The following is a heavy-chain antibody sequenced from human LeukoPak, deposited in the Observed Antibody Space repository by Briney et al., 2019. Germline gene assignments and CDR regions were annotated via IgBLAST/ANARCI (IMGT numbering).Heavy chain of an antibody. J-gene: IGHJ5*01. CDR2: INIGGSV. D-gene: IGHD1-26*01. CDR1: GFPITNNY. V-gene: IGHV3-53*01. Sequence: GGSLRLSCAASGFPITNNYMSWVRQAPGKGLEWVSVINIGGSVSYADSVKGRFTISGDNSNSTLYLQMNSLRVEDTALYYCARVRRQVGSRWFDSWGQGTLVTVSS. CDR3: ARVRRQVGSRWFDS.